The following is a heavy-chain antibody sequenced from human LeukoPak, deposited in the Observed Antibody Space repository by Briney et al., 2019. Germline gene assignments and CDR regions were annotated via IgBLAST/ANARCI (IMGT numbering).Heavy chain of an antibody. Sequence: ASVTLSCKASGGTFNSYAINWVRQAPGQGLEWLGGTIPFFGTPHYGQKFQGRLTITADDSTSTAYMELSSLRYDDTAMYYCARDVADIDALPTPLRYWGQGKPVSVSS. CDR2: TIPFFGTP. CDR1: GGTFNSYA. J-gene: IGHJ4*02. V-gene: IGHV1-69*01. CDR3: ARDVADIDALPTPLRY. D-gene: IGHD2-15*01.